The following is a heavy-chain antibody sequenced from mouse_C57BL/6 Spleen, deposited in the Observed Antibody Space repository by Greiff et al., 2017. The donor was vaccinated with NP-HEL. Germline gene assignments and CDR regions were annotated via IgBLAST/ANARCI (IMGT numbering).Heavy chain of an antibody. J-gene: IGHJ4*01. CDR2: INYDGSST. Sequence: EVHPVESEGGLVQPGSFMKLSRTASGFTFSDYYMAWVRQVPEKGLEWVANINYDGSSTYYLDSLKSRFIISSDNAKNILYLQMSSLKSEDTATYYCARVLGPGAMDYWGKGTSVTVSS. CDR1: GFTFSDYY. V-gene: IGHV5-16*01. D-gene: IGHD4-1*01. CDR3: ARVLGPGAMDY.